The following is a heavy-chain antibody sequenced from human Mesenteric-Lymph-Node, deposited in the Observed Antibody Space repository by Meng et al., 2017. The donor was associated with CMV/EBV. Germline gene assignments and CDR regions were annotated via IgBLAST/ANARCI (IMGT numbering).Heavy chain of an antibody. D-gene: IGHD6-6*01. CDR3: AGQLDNY. CDR2: ISYDGTNK. Sequence: GGSLRLSCAASGFTFSSYAMHWVRQAPGKGLEWVALISYDGTNKYYADSVKGRFTISRDNSKNTLYLQMNSLRAEDTAVYYCAGQLDNYWGQGTLVTVSS. CDR1: GFTFSSYA. V-gene: IGHV3-30-3*01. J-gene: IGHJ4*02.